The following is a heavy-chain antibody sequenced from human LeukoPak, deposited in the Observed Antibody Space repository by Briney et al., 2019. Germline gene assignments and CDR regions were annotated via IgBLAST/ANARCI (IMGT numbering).Heavy chain of an antibody. D-gene: IGHD2-2*01. J-gene: IGHJ6*02. CDR1: GYTFTRYY. CDR3: ASEPAAMAEVDYYYGMDV. CDR2: INSNSGGT. V-gene: IGHV1-2*02. Sequence: GASVKVSCKASGYTFTRYYMHWVRQAPGQGLEWMGCINSNSGGTNYAQKFQGRVTMTRDTSISTAYMELSRLRSDDTAVYYCASEPAAMAEVDYYYGMDVWGQGTTVTVSS.